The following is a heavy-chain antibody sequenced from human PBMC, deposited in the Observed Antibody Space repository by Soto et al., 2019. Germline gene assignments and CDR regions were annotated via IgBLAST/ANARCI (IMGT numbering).Heavy chain of an antibody. CDR3: ARDAYCSGGSCYLTYYGMDV. J-gene: IGHJ6*02. V-gene: IGHV1-3*01. CDR1: GYTFTSYA. CDR2: INAGNGNT. D-gene: IGHD2-15*01. Sequence: QVQLVQSGAEVKKPGASVKVSCKASGYTFTSYAMHWVRQAPGQRLEWMGWINAGNGNTKYSQKFQGRVNITRDTSASTAYMELSSLRSEDTAVYYCARDAYCSGGSCYLTYYGMDVWGQGTTVTVSS.